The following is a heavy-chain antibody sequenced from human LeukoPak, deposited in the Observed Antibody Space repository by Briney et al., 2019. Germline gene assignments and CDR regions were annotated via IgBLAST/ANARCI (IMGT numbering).Heavy chain of an antibody. J-gene: IGHJ4*02. Sequence: SQTLSLTCAVSGGSISSGGYSWSWIRQPPGKGLEWIGYIYHSGSTYYNPSLKSRVTISVDRSKNQFSLKLSSMTAADTAVYYCARFDYYDSSGLTTWGQGTLVTVSS. D-gene: IGHD3-22*01. CDR3: ARFDYYDSSGLTT. V-gene: IGHV4-30-2*01. CDR2: IYHSGST. CDR1: GGSISSGGYS.